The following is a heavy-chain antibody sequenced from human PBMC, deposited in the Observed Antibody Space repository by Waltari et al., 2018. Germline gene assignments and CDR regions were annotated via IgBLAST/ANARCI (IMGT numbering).Heavy chain of an antibody. Sequence: QVQLQQSGPGLVKPSQTLSLTCAISGDSVSGNSAAWTWVRQSPSRGLEWLGRIYYRSKWYHDYAVSVKSRITINPDTSKNQFSLQLKSVTPEDTAVYFCARIQRVTSKDYGMDVWGQGTTVTVSS. CDR2: IYYRSKWYH. CDR3: ARIQRVTSKDYGMDV. J-gene: IGHJ6*02. CDR1: GDSVSGNSAA. D-gene: IGHD2-21*02. V-gene: IGHV6-1*01.